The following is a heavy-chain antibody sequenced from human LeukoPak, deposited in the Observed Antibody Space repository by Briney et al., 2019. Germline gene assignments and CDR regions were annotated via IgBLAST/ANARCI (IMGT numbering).Heavy chain of an antibody. Sequence: SETLSLTCTVSGGSISSSSYYWGWIRQPPGKGLEWIGSIYYSGSTYYNPSLKSRVTISVDTSKNQFSLKLSSVTAADTAVYYCARVVVVPAAIGLNYYYGMDVWGRGTTVTVSS. D-gene: IGHD2-2*02. V-gene: IGHV4-39*01. CDR2: IYYSGST. CDR3: ARVVVVPAAIGLNYYYGMDV. CDR1: GGSISSSSYY. J-gene: IGHJ6*02.